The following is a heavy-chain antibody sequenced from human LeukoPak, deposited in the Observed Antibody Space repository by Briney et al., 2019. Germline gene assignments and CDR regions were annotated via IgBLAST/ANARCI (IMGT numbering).Heavy chain of an antibody. CDR1: GGSITSGTYY. J-gene: IGHJ5*02. V-gene: IGHV4-39*01. CDR3: ARHTWRNTTPNWFDP. CDR2: IYYSGSA. Sequence: SETLSLTCTVSGGSITSGTYYWGWIRQPPGKGLQWIGSIYYSGSAYYTPSLKSRVTISVDTSKNQFSLKLNSVTAADTAVYYCARHTWRNTTPNWFDPWGQGTLVTVSS. D-gene: IGHD3-3*01.